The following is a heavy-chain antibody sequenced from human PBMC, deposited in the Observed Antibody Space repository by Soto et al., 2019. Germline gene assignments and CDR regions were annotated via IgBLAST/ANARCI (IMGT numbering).Heavy chain of an antibody. CDR2: ITGTGAST. J-gene: IGHJ4*02. V-gene: IGHV3-23*01. D-gene: IGHD1-1*01. CDR3: ARGSRWTPFDY. CDR1: GFTFSTYA. Sequence: EVQLMESGGDLVQSGGSLRLSCAASGFTFSTYAMSWVRQTPGKGLDWVSSITGTGASTFYADSVKGRFTISRDNSKNMLFLQINSLRADDTAEYYCARGSRWTPFDYWGQGTLVTVSS.